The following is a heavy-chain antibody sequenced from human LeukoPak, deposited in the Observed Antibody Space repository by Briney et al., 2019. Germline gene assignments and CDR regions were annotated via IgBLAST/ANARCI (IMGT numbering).Heavy chain of an antibody. Sequence: GGSLRLSCAASGFTFSSYSMNWVRQAPGKGLEWVSSISSSGTYVYYADSVKGRFTISRDNAKNSLSLQMNSLRAEDTAVYYCASGVQGFDYWGQGTLVTVSS. D-gene: IGHD3-10*01. V-gene: IGHV3-21*01. CDR2: ISSSGTYV. J-gene: IGHJ4*02. CDR3: ASGVQGFDY. CDR1: GFTFSSYS.